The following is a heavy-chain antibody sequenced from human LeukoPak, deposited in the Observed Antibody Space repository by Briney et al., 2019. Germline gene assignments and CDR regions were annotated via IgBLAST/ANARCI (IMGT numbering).Heavy chain of an antibody. CDR1: GFTFSNYG. Sequence: GGSLRLSCAASGFTFSNYGMHWVRQAPGKGLEWVAFIRYDESTKFYADSVKGRFTISRDNSKTTLYLQMNSLRAGDTAVYYCAKDLPTPYFDYWGQGTLVTVSS. CDR2: IRYDESTK. J-gene: IGHJ4*02. D-gene: IGHD4-23*01. CDR3: AKDLPTPYFDY. V-gene: IGHV3-30*02.